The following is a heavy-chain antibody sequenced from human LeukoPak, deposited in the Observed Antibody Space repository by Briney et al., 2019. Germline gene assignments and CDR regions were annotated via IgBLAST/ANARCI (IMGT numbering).Heavy chain of an antibody. CDR3: AREYYYDSSGYCDAFDI. D-gene: IGHD3-22*01. V-gene: IGHV4-39*02. Sequence: PSETLSLTCTVSGGSISSSSYYWGWLRQPPGKGLEWIGSIYYSGSTYYNPSLKSRVTISVDTSKNQFSLKLSSVTAADTAVYYCAREYYYDSSGYCDAFDIWGQGTMVTVSS. CDR1: GGSISSSSYY. J-gene: IGHJ3*02. CDR2: IYYSGST.